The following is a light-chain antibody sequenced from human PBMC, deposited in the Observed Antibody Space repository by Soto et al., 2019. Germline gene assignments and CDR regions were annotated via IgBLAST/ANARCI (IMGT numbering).Light chain of an antibody. Sequence: QAVLTQPASVSGYPGESITISCTGTSSDVGGHDYVSWYQQHPGKAPKLIIYEVRNRPSGVSNRFSGSKSGNTASLTISGLQAEDEADYYCSSYSSTTLVFGTGTKVTVL. CDR3: SSYSSTTLV. CDR2: EVR. CDR1: SSDVGGHDY. V-gene: IGLV2-14*01. J-gene: IGLJ1*01.